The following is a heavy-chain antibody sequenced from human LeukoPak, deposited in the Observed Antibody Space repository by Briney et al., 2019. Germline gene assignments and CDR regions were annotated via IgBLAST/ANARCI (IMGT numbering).Heavy chain of an antibody. V-gene: IGHV3-30-3*01. CDR3: ARDQGKGYYYYGMDV. CDR2: ISSDGSNT. J-gene: IGHJ6*02. Sequence: GGSLRLSCAASGYAFNDYAMHWVRQAPGKGLEWVAFISSDGSNTYYADSVRGRFTISRDNSKNTLYLQVNSLRAEYTAVYYFARDQGKGYYYYGMDVWGQGTTVTVSS. CDR1: GYAFNDYA.